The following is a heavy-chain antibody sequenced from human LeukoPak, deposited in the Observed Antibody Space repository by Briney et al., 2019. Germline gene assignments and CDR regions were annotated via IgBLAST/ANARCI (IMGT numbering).Heavy chain of an antibody. CDR1: GGTFSSYA. V-gene: IGHV1-69*13. D-gene: IGHD6-19*01. CDR3: ARDWGRSGWYLDAFDI. Sequence: ASVKVSCKASGGTFSSYAISWVRQAPGQGLEWMGGIIPIFGTANYAQKFQGRVTITADESTSTAYMELSSLRSEDTAVYYCARDWGRSGWYLDAFDIWGQGTMVTVS. J-gene: IGHJ3*02. CDR2: IIPIFGTA.